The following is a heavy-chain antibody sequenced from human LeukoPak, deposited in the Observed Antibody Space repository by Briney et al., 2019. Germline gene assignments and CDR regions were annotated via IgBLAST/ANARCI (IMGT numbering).Heavy chain of an antibody. Sequence: GGSLRLSCAASGFTFSSYWMSLGRQAPGKRLGRVANIKQDGGGKYYVDSVKGRFTISRDNAKNSLYLQMNSLRAEDTAVYYCARKAYCGGDCYSFDYWGQGTLVTVSS. CDR2: IKQDGGGK. J-gene: IGHJ4*02. CDR1: GFTFSSYW. CDR3: ARKAYCGGDCYSFDY. D-gene: IGHD2-21*02. V-gene: IGHV3-7*01.